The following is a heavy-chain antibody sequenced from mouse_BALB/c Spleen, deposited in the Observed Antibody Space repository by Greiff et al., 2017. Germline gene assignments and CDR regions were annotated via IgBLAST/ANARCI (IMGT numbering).Heavy chain of an antibody. CDR2: ISYSGST. J-gene: IGHJ3*01. D-gene: IGHD2-1*01. V-gene: IGHV3-2*02. CDR3: ASPYGNYGDWFAY. Sequence: VQLQQSGPGLVKPSQSLSLTCTVTGYSITSDYAWNWIRQFPGNKLEWMGYISYSGSTSYNPSLKSRISITRDTSKNQFFLQLNSVTTEDTATYYCASPYGNYGDWFAYWGQGTLVTVSA. CDR1: GYSITSDYA.